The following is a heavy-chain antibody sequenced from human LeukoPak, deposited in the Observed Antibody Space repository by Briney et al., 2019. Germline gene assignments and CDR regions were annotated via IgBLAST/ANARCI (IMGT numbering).Heavy chain of an antibody. CDR3: ARVRSGGHFDF. Sequence: ASVKVSCKASGYTLIDYYMHWVRQAPGQGLEWMGWINPDNGDTEYAQKFQGRVTMTRDKSISTAYMDLGRLRSDDTAVYYCARVRSGGHFDFWGQGTLVTVST. CDR2: INPDNGDT. D-gene: IGHD3-10*01. J-gene: IGHJ4*02. CDR1: GYTLIDYY. V-gene: IGHV1-2*02.